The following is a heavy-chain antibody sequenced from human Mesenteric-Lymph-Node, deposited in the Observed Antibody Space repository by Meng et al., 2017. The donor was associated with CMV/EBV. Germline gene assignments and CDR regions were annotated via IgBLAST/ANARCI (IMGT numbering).Heavy chain of an antibody. CDR3: ARGDGAAPHF. J-gene: IGHJ4*02. CDR1: GYTFRNYG. D-gene: IGHD1-26*01. V-gene: IGHV1-18*01. Sequence: ASVKVSCKASGYTFRNYGITWTRQAPGQGLEWMGWISAYNGNTDYLQNFQGRVTMTTDTSTGTAYMELRNLITDDTAVYYCARGDGAAPHFWGQGTLVTVSS. CDR2: ISAYNGNT.